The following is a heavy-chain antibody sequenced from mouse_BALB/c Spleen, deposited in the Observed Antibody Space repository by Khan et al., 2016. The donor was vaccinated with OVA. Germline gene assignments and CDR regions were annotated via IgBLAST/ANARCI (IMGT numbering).Heavy chain of an antibody. D-gene: IGHD2-4*01. CDR1: GDSITSGY. CDR3: ARYDYDYDGAFDY. CDR2: ISYCGST. Sequence: VQLKESGPNLVKPSQTLSITCSVTGDSITSGYWNWIRKFPGNKLECMGYISYCGSTYYNPSLKSRISITRDTSKTQTFLQLNSVTTEDSATYYCARYDYDYDGAFDYWGQGTLVTGSA. V-gene: IGHV3-8*02. J-gene: IGHJ3*01.